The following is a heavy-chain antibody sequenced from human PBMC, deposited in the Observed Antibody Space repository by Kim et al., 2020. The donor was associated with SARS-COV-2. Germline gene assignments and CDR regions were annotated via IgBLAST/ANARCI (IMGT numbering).Heavy chain of an antibody. J-gene: IGHJ4*02. D-gene: IGHD7-27*01. V-gene: IGHV3-23*01. Sequence: RDGDPFYADSVKGRFPISRDNSQNTGYLRMDGLRVEDTAIYYCAKGNWGDYWGQGTLVTVSS. CDR2: RDGDP. CDR3: AKGNWGDY.